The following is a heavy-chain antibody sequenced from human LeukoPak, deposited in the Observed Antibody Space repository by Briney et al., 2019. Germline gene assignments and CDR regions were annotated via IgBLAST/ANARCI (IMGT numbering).Heavy chain of an antibody. J-gene: IGHJ1*01. V-gene: IGHV3-30-3*01. CDR1: GFTFSSYA. CDR3: ARDGDYYDSSGYYQSLGAEYFQH. D-gene: IGHD3-22*01. CDR2: ISYDGSNK. Sequence: GRSLRLSCAASGFTFSSYAMHWVRQAPGKGLEWVAVISYDGSNKYYADSVKGRFTISRDNSKNTLYLQMNSLRSEDTAVYYCARDGDYYDSSGYYQSLGAEYFQHWGQGTLVTVSS.